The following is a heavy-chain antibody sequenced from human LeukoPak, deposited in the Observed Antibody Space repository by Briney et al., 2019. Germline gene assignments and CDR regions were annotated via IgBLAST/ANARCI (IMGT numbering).Heavy chain of an antibody. CDR2: ISTTGSS. V-gene: IGHV4-61*02. CDR1: GGSISSGSYY. J-gene: IGHJ4*02. D-gene: IGHD2-8*01. CDR3: ATARGCSNGVCSSIGSDY. Sequence: SQTLSLTCTVSGGSISSGSYYWTWIRQPAGKGLEWIGRISTTGSSNYNPSLKSRVTISVDTSKNQFSLRLSSVTAADPAVYYCATARGCSNGVCSSIGSDYWGQGTLVTVSS.